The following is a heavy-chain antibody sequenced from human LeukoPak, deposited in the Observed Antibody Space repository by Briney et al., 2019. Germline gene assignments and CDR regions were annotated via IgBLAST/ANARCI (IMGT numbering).Heavy chain of an antibody. CDR1: GGSISSNF. Sequence: SDTLSLTCTVSGGSISSNFWRWIRQPPGKGLEWIGYISYSGSTNYNPSLKSRVPISVDTSKNQLSLRLSSVTAADTAVYYCASPYRSRWDCWGQGSLVPVSS. J-gene: IGHJ4*02. D-gene: IGHD6-19*01. CDR3: ASPYRSRWDC. V-gene: IGHV4-59*07. CDR2: ISYSGST.